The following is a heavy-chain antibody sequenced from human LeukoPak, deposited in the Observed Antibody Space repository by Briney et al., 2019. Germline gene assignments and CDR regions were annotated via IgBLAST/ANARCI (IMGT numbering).Heavy chain of an antibody. CDR2: ISSNGGST. CDR3: ARDFGLTGKVDY. D-gene: IGHD1-20*01. J-gene: IGHJ4*02. Sequence: GGSLSLSCAAYGFTFSRYAMHWVRQAPGKGLESVSAISSNGGSTYYANSVKGRFTISRDNSKNTLYLQMGSLRAEDLAVYYCARDFGLTGKVDYWGQGTLVTVSS. CDR1: GFTFSRYA. V-gene: IGHV3-64*01.